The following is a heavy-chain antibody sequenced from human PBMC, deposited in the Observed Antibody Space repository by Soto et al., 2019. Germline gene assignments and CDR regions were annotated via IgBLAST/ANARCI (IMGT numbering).Heavy chain of an antibody. D-gene: IGHD3-9*01. J-gene: IGHJ4*02. V-gene: IGHV2-70*01. CDR1: GFSLSTSGMC. Sequence: SGPTLVNPTQTLTLTCTFSGFSLSTSGMCVSWIRQPPGKALEWLALIDWDDDKYYSTSLKTRLTISKDTSKNQVVLTMTNMDPVDTATYYCARTLTYYDILTGPYYFDYWGQGTLVTVSS. CDR3: ARTLTYYDILTGPYYFDY. CDR2: IDWDDDK.